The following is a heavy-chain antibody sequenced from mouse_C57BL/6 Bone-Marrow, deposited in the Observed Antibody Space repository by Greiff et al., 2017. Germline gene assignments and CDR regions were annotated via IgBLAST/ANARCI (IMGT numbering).Heavy chain of an antibody. V-gene: IGHV1-81*01. D-gene: IGHD1-1*01. CDR3: GREGDGSSSWYFDV. CDR2: IYPRSGST. Sequence: QVQLQQSGAELAKPGASVKLSCKASGYTFTGYGISWVKQRTGQGLEWIGEIYPRSGSTYYNEKFKGKATLTADKSSSTAYMELRSLTSEDSAVYFCGREGDGSSSWYFDVWGKGTTVTVSS. J-gene: IGHJ1*03. CDR1: GYTFTGYG.